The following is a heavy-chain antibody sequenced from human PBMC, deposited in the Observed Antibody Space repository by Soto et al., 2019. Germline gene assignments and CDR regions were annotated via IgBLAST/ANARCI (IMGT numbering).Heavy chain of an antibody. CDR1: GFSFNMYW. J-gene: IGHJ4*02. Sequence: EVQLVESGGGSVQPGESLRLSCVASGFSFNMYWMSWIRQAPGKGLEWVARIKQDGGEKYYVDSVKGRFTVSRDNAKNSLHLQLHSVSADDAGIYYCVKGEQLWDPFDSWGQGTLVTVSS. V-gene: IGHV3-7*03. CDR3: VKGEQLWDPFDS. CDR2: IKQDGGEK. D-gene: IGHD6-13*01.